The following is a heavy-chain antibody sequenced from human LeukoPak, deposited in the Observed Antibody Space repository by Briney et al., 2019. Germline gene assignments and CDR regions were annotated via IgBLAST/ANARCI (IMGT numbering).Heavy chain of an antibody. V-gene: IGHV1-2*06. CDR1: GFTFTGYY. CDR3: ARGEGSSTNNFDY. CDR2: INPNSGGT. Sequence: GASVKVSCKASGFTFTGYYMHWVRQAPGQGLEWMGRINPNSGGTNYAQKSQGRVTMTRDTSISTAYMELSSLRSDDTAVYYCARGEGSSTNNFDYWGQGTLVTVSS. J-gene: IGHJ4*02. D-gene: IGHD6-13*01.